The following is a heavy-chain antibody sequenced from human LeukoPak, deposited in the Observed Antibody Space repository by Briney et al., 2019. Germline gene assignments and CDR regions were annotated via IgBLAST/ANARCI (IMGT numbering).Heavy chain of an antibody. Sequence: GGSLRLSCAASGFTLSDYYMDWVRQAPGKGLEWVGRSRNRRNSYTTEYAASVKGRFTISRYDSKNSVYLQMNSLKTEDTAVYYCTTGGDSSNWYEGYFDYWGQGTLVTVSS. CDR3: TTGGDSSNWYEGYFDY. J-gene: IGHJ4*02. CDR1: GFTLSDYY. CDR2: SRNRRNSYTT. V-gene: IGHV3-72*01. D-gene: IGHD6-13*01.